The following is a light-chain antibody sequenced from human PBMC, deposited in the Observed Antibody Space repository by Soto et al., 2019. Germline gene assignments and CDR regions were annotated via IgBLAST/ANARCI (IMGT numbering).Light chain of an antibody. Sequence: QSALTQAAPGSGSPGQSITISCTGTSGDVGLYDYVSWYQKHPGKAPQLMIYAVSNRPSGVSNRFSASKSGTTASLFISALQAEDEADYYCSSYTTTSSHVFGTANKATVL. CDR1: SGDVGLYDY. V-gene: IGLV2-14*01. CDR3: SSYTTTSSHV. CDR2: AVS. J-gene: IGLJ1*01.